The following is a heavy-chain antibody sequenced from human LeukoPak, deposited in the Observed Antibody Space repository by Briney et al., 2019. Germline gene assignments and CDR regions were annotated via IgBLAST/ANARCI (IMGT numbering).Heavy chain of an antibody. Sequence: SETLSLTCTVSGGSISSSSYYWGWIRQPPGKGLEWIGSIYYSGSTYYNPSLKCRVTISVDTSKNQFSLKLSSVTAADTAVYYCARRYSSSWTGIGAFDIWGQGAMVTVSS. CDR1: GGSISSSSYY. V-gene: IGHV4-39*01. CDR2: IYYSGST. D-gene: IGHD6-13*01. CDR3: ARRYSSSWTGIGAFDI. J-gene: IGHJ3*02.